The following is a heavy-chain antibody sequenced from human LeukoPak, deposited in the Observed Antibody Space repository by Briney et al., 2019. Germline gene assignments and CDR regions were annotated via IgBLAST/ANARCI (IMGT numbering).Heavy chain of an antibody. J-gene: IGHJ4*02. CDR1: ASTPADYS. Sequence: TRRSRRLSCAAAASTPADYSTHCDSPAPERCMEWVSSIRGDGGRTKYASSVTGRFRLSRDNSKHSLYLQMNSLRTEDTALYYCAKDIAGISHYDSSGYYFLGGFYDWGGASLVSVSS. D-gene: IGHD3-22*01. V-gene: IGHV3-43*02. CDR2: IRGDGGRT. CDR3: AKDIAGISHYDSSGYYFLGGFYD.